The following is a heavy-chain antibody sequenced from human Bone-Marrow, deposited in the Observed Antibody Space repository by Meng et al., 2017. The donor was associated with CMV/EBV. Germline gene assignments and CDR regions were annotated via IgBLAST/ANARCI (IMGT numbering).Heavy chain of an antibody. D-gene: IGHD3-22*01. CDR2: IFYSGST. CDR3: ARDLRAVRITMIVETSPAEPFDY. CDR1: GASITSSPYY. J-gene: IGHJ4*02. Sequence: SETLSLTFTVPGASITSSPYYWGWIRQPPGKGLEWIGSIFYSGSTYYNPSLKSRVTISVDTSKNQFCPKLSSVPAADTAVYYCARDLRAVRITMIVETSPAEPFDYWGQGTLVTVSS. V-gene: IGHV4-39*07.